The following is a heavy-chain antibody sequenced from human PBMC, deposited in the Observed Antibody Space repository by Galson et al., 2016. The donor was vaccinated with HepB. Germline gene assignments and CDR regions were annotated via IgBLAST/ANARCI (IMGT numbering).Heavy chain of an antibody. D-gene: IGHD3-22*01. CDR1: GFSFSSYD. CDR3: VRAFTTTWYHFDY. CDR2: IGISGAT. V-gene: IGHV3-13*01. J-gene: IGHJ4*02. Sequence: LRLSCAASGFSFSSYDLHWVRQATGKGLEWVSAIGISGATYYSDSVRGRFTISRENARDSFYLQMNGLTAGDTALYYCVRAFTTTWYHFDYWGQGTVVTVSS.